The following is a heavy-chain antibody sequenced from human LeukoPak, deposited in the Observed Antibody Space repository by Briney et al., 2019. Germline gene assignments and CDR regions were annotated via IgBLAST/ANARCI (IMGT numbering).Heavy chain of an antibody. V-gene: IGHV3-74*01. CDR1: GFTFSSHW. Sequence: GVSLRLSCAASGFTFSSHWMHWVRQDAGKGLVWVARINTAGSTTTYADSVKGRFTISRDNAKNTLYLQMNSLRVEDTGVYYCARVTITEDYWGQGTLVTVSS. CDR3: ARVTITEDY. J-gene: IGHJ4*02. CDR2: INTAGSTT. D-gene: IGHD5-12*01.